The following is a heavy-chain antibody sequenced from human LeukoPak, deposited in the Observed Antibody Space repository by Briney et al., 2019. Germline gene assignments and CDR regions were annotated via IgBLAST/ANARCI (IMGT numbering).Heavy chain of an antibody. D-gene: IGHD3-16*02. CDR2: MYHSGSA. V-gene: IGHV4-38-2*02. CDR3: ARDYLAEGAFDI. J-gene: IGHJ3*02. CDR1: GYSITSGYY. Sequence: SETLSLTCVVSGYSITSGYYWGWIRQPPGKGLEWIGSMYHSGSAYYNPSLKSRVTISVDTPENQFSLNLSSVTAADTAVYYCARDYLAEGAFDIWGQGTMVTVSS.